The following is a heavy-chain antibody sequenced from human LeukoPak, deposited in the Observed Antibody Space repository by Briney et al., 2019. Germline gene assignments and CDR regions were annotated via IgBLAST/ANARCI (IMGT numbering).Heavy chain of an antibody. CDR2: IYHSGST. Sequence: PSETLSLTCAVSGYSISSGYYWGWIRQPPGKGLEWIGSIYHSGSTYYNPSLKSRVTISVDTSKNQFSLKLSSVTAADTAVYYCARHVPPYCYDSSGSNFDYWGQGTLVTVSS. V-gene: IGHV4-38-2*01. J-gene: IGHJ4*02. D-gene: IGHD3-22*01. CDR1: GYSISSGYY. CDR3: ARHVPPYCYDSSGSNFDY.